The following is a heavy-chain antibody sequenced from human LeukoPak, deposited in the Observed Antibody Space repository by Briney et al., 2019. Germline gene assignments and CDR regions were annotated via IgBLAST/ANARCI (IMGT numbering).Heavy chain of an antibody. Sequence: GGSLRLSCAASGFTFSSYGMHWVRQAPGKGLEWVAFIRYDGSNKYYADSVKGRFTISRDNSKNTLYLQMNSLRAEDTAVYYCGKGGDLGGSYYVNYYYYMDVWGKGTTVTVSS. J-gene: IGHJ6*03. CDR3: GKGGDLGGSYYVNYYYYMDV. D-gene: IGHD1-26*01. V-gene: IGHV3-30*02. CDR2: IRYDGSNK. CDR1: GFTFSSYG.